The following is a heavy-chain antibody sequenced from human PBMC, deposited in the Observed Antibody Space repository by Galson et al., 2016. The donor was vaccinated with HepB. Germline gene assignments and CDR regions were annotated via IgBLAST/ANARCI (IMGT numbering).Heavy chain of an antibody. CDR3: ARAPSRGWGMDV. D-gene: IGHD5-12*01. Sequence: SLRLSCAASGFIVGSSYMNWVRQAPGKGLEWVSVLYSGGSTYYAGSVRGRFTISRDNSENTLHLQMNSLRAEDTAVYYCARAPSRGWGMDVWGQGTTVTVSS. J-gene: IGHJ6*02. V-gene: IGHV3-53*01. CDR1: GFIVGSSY. CDR2: LYSGGST.